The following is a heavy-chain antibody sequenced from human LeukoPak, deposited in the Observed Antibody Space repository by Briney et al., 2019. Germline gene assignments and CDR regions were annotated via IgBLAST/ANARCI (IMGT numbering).Heavy chain of an antibody. Sequence: LTGGSLRLSCAASGFTFSSYWMSWVRQAPGKGLEWVANIKQDGNEKYYVDSVKGRFTISRDNAKNSLYLQMNSLRAEDTAVYYCARDRGPNYYDSSGPFDYWGQGTLVTVSS. CDR2: IKQDGNEK. J-gene: IGHJ4*02. D-gene: IGHD3-22*01. CDR3: ARDRGPNYYDSSGPFDY. V-gene: IGHV3-7*01. CDR1: GFTFSSYW.